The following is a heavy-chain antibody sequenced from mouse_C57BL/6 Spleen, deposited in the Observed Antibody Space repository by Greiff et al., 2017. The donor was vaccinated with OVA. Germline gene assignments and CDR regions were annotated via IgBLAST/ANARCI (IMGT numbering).Heavy chain of an antibody. Sequence: EVKLMESGGGLVKPGGSLKLSCAASGFTFSSYAMSWVRQTPEKRLEWVATISDGGSYPYYPDHVKGRFTLSRANATNNLNLQMSHLKSEDTAMYYCARDDPYYGSSHFDDWGQGTTRTVSS. J-gene: IGHJ2*01. CDR2: ISDGGSYP. D-gene: IGHD1-1*01. CDR1: GFTFSSYA. CDR3: ARDDPYYGSSHFDD. V-gene: IGHV5-4*01.